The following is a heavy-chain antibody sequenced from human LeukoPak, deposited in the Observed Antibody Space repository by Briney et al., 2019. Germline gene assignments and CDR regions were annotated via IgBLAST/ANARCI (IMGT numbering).Heavy chain of an antibody. J-gene: IGHJ5*02. D-gene: IGHD3-16*02. CDR1: LYTFTVYN. CDR3: ARDKLGLGELSLYDQ. Sequence: ASVKVSSKPPLYTFTVYNMYWVRQALRQGLEWMGCINHNSGGTNYAQKFQGRVTMTRDTSISTAYMELSRLRSNNTAVYYCARDKLGLGELSLYDQWGQGTLVTVFS. V-gene: IGHV1-2*02. CDR2: INHNSGGT.